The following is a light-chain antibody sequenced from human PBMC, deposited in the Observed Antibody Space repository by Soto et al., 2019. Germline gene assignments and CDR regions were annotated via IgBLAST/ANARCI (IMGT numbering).Light chain of an antibody. CDR1: SSNIGNNT. Sequence: QSVLTQPPSASGTPGQRVTISCSGSSSNIGNNTVNWYQQLPGTAPKLLIYRDNQRASGVPDRFSGSKSGTSTSLAISGLQSEDEADYYCAGWDDSLNGVVFGGGTKLTVL. CDR2: RDN. CDR3: AGWDDSLNGVV. J-gene: IGLJ2*01. V-gene: IGLV1-44*01.